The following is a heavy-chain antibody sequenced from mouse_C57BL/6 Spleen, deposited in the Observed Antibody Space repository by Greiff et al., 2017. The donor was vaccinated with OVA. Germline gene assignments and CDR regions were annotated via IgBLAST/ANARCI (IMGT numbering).Heavy chain of an antibody. CDR1: GFTFSSYA. CDR3: TRGDYGNYVGGY. D-gene: IGHD2-1*01. V-gene: IGHV5-9-1*02. J-gene: IGHJ2*01. Sequence: EVHLVESGEGLVKPGGSLKLSCAASGFTFSSYAMSWVRQTPEKRLEWVAYISSGGDYIYYADTVKGRFTISRDNARNTLYLQMSSLKSEDTAMYYCTRGDYGNYVGGYWGQGTTLTVSS. CDR2: ISSGGDYI.